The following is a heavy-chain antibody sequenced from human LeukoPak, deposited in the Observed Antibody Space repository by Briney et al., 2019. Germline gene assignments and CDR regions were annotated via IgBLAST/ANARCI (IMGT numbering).Heavy chain of an antibody. J-gene: IGHJ5*02. CDR2: IYHSGST. Sequence: SETLSLTCTVSGYSISSGYYWGWIRQPPGKGLEWIGSIYHSGSTYYNPPLKSRVTISVDTSKNQFSLKLSSVTAADTAVYYCARDLGASSAHWFDPWGQGTLVTVSS. V-gene: IGHV4-38-2*02. CDR3: ARDLGASSAHWFDP. CDR1: GYSISSGYY. D-gene: IGHD3-16*01.